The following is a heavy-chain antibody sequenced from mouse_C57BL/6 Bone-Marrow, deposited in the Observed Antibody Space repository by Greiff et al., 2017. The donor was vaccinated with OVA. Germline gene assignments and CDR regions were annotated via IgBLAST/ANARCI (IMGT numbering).Heavy chain of an antibody. D-gene: IGHD2-4*01. J-gene: IGHJ3*01. CDR1: GFSLTSYG. CDR3: AKNSRYYDYGYPCAY. CDR2: IWSGGGT. V-gene: IGHV2-4*01. Sequence: VKLMESGPGLVQPSQSLSITCTVSGFSLTSYGVNWVRQPPGKGLEWLGVIWSGGGTDDNVAFISRLSTSKDNSKIQVFFKMNSLQADGTAIDDCAKNSRYYDYGYPCAYWGQGTLVTVSA.